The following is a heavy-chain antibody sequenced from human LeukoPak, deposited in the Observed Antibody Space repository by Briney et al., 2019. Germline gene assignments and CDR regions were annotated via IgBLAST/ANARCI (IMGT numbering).Heavy chain of an antibody. V-gene: IGHV3-15*01. D-gene: IGHD6-19*01. J-gene: IGHJ4*02. CDR3: TVSAVPGIDS. CDR1: GYSFTNYW. Sequence: GESLKISCKASGYSFTNYWIAWVRQAPGKGLECVGRIKSKTHGGTTDYAEPVKGRFTISRDDSKNTLYLQMNSLNTDDTAVYYCTVSAVPGIDSWGQGTLVTVSS. CDR2: IKSKTHGGTT.